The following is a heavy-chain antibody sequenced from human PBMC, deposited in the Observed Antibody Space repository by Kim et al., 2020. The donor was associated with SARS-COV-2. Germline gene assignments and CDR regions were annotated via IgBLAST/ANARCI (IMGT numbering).Heavy chain of an antibody. CDR3: ARFGGTVYYYFYMDV. Sequence: GGSLRLSCAASGFTFSSYWMSWVRQAPGKGLEWVANIKQDGSEKYYVDSVKGRFTISRDNAKNSLYLQMNSLRAEDTAVYYCARFGGTVYYYFYMDVWGKGTPVTVSS. J-gene: IGHJ6*03. D-gene: IGHD1-7*01. V-gene: IGHV3-7*01. CDR1: GFTFSSYW. CDR2: IKQDGSEK.